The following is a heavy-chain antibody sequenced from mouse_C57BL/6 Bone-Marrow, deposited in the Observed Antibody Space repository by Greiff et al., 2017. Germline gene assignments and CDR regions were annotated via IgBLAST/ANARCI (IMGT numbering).Heavy chain of an antibody. J-gene: IGHJ3*01. V-gene: IGHV2-2*01. CDR2: IWSGGST. CDR1: GFSLTSYG. CDR3: ARNGLVAY. Sequence: VQLQESGPGLVQPSQSLSITCTVSGFSLTSYGVHWVRQSPGKGLEWLGVIWSGGSTDYNAAFISRLSISKDNSKSQVFFKMNSLQADDTAIYYCARNGLVAYWGQGTLVTVSA.